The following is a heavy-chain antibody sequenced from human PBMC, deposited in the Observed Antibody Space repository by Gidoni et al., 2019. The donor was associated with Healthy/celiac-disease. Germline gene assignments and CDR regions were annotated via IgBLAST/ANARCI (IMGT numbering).Heavy chain of an antibody. J-gene: IGHJ6*02. CDR2: INPNSCGT. D-gene: IGHD7-27*01. Sequence: QVRLCQSWAAASKLGASLSVSCQVSVYTLRGYYMHWVRQGPGQGLEWMGWINPNSCGTNYAQKFQGRVNMTRDTSISTAYMEMSRLRSDDTAVYDCARAGAGWYYDYYGMDVWGQGTTVTVSS. CDR1: VYTLRGYY. V-gene: IGHV1-2*02. CDR3: ARAGAGWYYDYYGMDV.